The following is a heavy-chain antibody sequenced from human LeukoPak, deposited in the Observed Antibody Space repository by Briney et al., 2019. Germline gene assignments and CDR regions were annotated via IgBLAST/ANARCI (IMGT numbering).Heavy chain of an antibody. CDR2: IYTSGST. D-gene: IGHD3/OR15-3a*01. CDR1: GGSISSGSYY. V-gene: IGHV4-61*02. J-gene: IGHJ4*02. Sequence: SQTLSLTCTVSGGSISSGSYYWSWIRQPAGKGLEWIGRIYTSGSTNYNPSLKSRVTISVDTSKNQFSLKLSSVTAADTAVYYCAREWDWNFDYWGQGNLVTVSS. CDR3: AREWDWNFDY.